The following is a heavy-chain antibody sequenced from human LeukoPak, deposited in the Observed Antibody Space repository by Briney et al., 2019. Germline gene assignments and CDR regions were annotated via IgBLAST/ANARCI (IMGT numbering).Heavy chain of an antibody. CDR3: ARSNRDTDFDY. Sequence: GASVKVPCKASGYTFTSYYMHWVRQAPGQGLEWMGIINPSGGSTSYAQKFQGRVTMTRDTSTSTVYMELSSLRSEDAAVYYCARSNRDTDFDYWGQGTLVTVSS. D-gene: IGHD1-14*01. CDR2: INPSGGST. V-gene: IGHV1-46*01. J-gene: IGHJ4*02. CDR1: GYTFTSYY.